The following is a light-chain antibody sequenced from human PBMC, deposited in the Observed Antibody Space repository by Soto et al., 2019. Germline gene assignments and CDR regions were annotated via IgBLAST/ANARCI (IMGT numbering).Light chain of an antibody. CDR3: QQDGSSLYT. V-gene: IGKV3-20*01. CDR2: AAS. Sequence: EMVLTQSPGTLSLSPGERATLSCRASQSVSSTYLAWYQQKPGQAPRLLIYAASSRATGIPDRFSGSGSGTDFPLAISRLEPEDFAVYYCQQDGSSLYTFGQGTKLEIK. CDR1: QSVSSTY. J-gene: IGKJ2*01.